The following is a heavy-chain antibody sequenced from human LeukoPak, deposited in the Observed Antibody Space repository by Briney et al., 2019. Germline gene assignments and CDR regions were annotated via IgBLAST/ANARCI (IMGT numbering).Heavy chain of an antibody. V-gene: IGHV3-11*05. J-gene: IGHJ1*01. D-gene: IGHD6-13*01. CDR3: ARDSSSWYVSEH. Sequence: PGGSLRLSCAASGFTFSDYYMSWIRQAPGKGLEWVSYISSSTYTNYADSVKGRFTISRDNAKNSLYLQMNSLRAEDTALYYCARDSSSWYVSEHWGQGTLVTVSS. CDR1: GFTFSDYY. CDR2: ISSSTYT.